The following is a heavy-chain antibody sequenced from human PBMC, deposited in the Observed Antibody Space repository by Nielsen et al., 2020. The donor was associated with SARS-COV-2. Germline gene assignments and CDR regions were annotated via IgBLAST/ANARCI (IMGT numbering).Heavy chain of an antibody. J-gene: IGHJ6*02. V-gene: IGHV1-46*01. Sequence: ASVKVSCKASGYTFTTYYMHWVRQAPGQGLEWMGVINPGSGSTTYARKFQDRVTMTRDTSTSTVYMELSSLRFEDTAVYYCPSVNLPVAGTDHYYGMTSGAKGPRSPSP. D-gene: IGHD6-19*01. CDR3: PSVNLPVAGTDHYYGMTS. CDR1: GYTFTTYY. CDR2: INPGSGST.